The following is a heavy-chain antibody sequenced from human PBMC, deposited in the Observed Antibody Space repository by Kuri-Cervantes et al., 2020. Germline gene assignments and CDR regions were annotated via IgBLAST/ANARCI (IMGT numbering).Heavy chain of an antibody. J-gene: IGHJ4*02. CDR3: ARGGGWLPDY. CDR2: VYETGTT. CDR1: GGSISSSIYY. D-gene: IGHD5-12*01. Sequence: SETLSLTCTVSGGSISSSIYYWGWIRQPPGKRLEYIGSVYETGTTYYNPSLKSRLTISLDTSKNQFSLKLTSVTAADTAVYYCARGGGWLPDYWGQGTLVTVSS. V-gene: IGHV4-39*07.